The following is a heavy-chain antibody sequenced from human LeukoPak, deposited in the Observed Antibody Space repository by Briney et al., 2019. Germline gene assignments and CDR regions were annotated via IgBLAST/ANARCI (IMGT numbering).Heavy chain of an antibody. CDR3: TSLGWESAW. V-gene: IGHV1-46*01. CDR1: GYTFTNYY. CDR2: INPSGGST. Sequence: ASVKVSCKASGYTFTNYYIHWVRQAPGQGLEWMGVINPSGGSTSYAQKFQGRVTMTRDTSTSSVYMELSSLRFEDTAVYYCTSLGWESAWWGQGTLVTVSS. J-gene: IGHJ4*02. D-gene: IGHD1-26*01.